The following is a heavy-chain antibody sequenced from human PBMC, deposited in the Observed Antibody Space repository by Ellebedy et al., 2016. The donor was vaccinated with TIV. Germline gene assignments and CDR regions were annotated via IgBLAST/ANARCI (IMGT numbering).Heavy chain of an antibody. CDR1: GFTFTDFH. Sequence: GESLKISCAASGFTFTDFHMHWVRQAPGPGLEWVAAIWFDGSLTFYADSVKCRFTLSRDNSKNMLYLKMDNLRVEDTALYYCARELLVGQGDMDVWGQGTTVTVSS. CDR3: ARELLVGQGDMDV. V-gene: IGHV3-33*01. D-gene: IGHD1-26*01. CDR2: IWFDGSLT. J-gene: IGHJ6*02.